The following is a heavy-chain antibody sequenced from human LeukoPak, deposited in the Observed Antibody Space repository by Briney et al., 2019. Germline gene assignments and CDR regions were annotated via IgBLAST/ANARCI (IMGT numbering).Heavy chain of an antibody. J-gene: IGHJ4*02. CDR1: GVSISSSNSY. CDR3: ARQTGSGLFILP. D-gene: IGHD3/OR15-3a*01. CDR2: IYYSGNT. Sequence: SETLSLTCTVSGVSISSSNSYWGWIRRPPGKGLEWIGSIYYSGNTYYNASLKSQVSISINTSKNQFSLRLTSVTAADTAVYYCARQTGSGLFILPGGQGTLVTVSS. V-gene: IGHV4-39*01.